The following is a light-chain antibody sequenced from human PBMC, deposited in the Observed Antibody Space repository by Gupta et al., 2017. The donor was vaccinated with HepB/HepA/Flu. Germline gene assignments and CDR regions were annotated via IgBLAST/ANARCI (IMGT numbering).Light chain of an antibody. J-gene: IGLJ2*01. V-gene: IGLV2-14*03. CDR2: DVG. CDR1: SSDVGAYNY. CDR3: SSLSTSRTVV. Sequence: QSALTQPASVSGSPGQSITISCTGTSSDVGAYNYVSLYQQDPGKAPKLMIYDVGHRPSGVSTRFSGSKSGNTASLTISGLQAEDEGDYYCSSLSTSRTVVFGGGTRLTVL.